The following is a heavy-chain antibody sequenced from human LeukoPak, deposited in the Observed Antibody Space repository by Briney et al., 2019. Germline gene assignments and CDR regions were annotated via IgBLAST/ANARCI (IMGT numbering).Heavy chain of an antibody. CDR2: ISGSGGST. V-gene: IGHV3-23*01. D-gene: IGHD2-2*01. J-gene: IGHJ4*02. CDR3: AKAYCSSTSCYAGY. Sequence: GGSLRLSCAASGFTFSSYAMSWVRQAPGKGLEWVSAISGSGGSTYYADSVKGRFTISRDNSKNTLYLQMNSLRAEDTAVYYCAKAYCSSTSCYAGYWGQGTLVTVSS. CDR1: GFTFSSYA.